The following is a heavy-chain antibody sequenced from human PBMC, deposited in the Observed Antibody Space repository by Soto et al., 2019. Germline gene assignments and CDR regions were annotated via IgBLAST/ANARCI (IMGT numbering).Heavy chain of an antibody. CDR2: INHSGNT. D-gene: IGHD4-17*01. CDR3: ARECGDYCLTPRAFDY. Sequence: QVQLQQWGAGLLKPSETLSLTCGVDGESFSAYYWNWIRQPPGKGLEWIGEINHSGNTNYNPSLKSRATISVDTSKNHFSLRLNSLTAADTALYFCARECGDYCLTPRAFDYWGQGALVTVSS. V-gene: IGHV4-34*01. J-gene: IGHJ4*02. CDR1: GESFSAYY.